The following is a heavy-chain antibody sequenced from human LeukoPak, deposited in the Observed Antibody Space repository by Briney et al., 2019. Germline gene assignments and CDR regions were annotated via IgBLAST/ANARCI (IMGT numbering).Heavy chain of an antibody. CDR1: GGSISSYY. Sequence: PSETLSLTCTVSGGSISSYYWSWIRQPPGKGLEWIGEINHSGSTNYNPSLKSRVTISVDTSKNQFSLKLSSVTAADTAVYYCARGHYCSGGSCYYYYMDVWGKGTTVTVSS. CDR2: INHSGST. D-gene: IGHD2-15*01. CDR3: ARGHYCSGGSCYYYYMDV. J-gene: IGHJ6*03. V-gene: IGHV4-34*01.